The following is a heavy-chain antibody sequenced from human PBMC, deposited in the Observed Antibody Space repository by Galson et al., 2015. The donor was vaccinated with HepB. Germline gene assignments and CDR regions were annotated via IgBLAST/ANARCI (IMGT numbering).Heavy chain of an antibody. V-gene: IGHV3-23*01. CDR1: GFIFSNYA. D-gene: IGHD6-19*01. CDR2: ISGSGGNT. CDR3: AKDRQWLRGYYFDY. Sequence: SLGLSCAASGFIFSNYAMSWVRQAPGKGLEWVSDISGSGGNTYSADSVKGRFTISRDNSKNTLYLQMNSLGAEDTAVYYCAKDRQWLRGYYFDYWGQGSLVTVSS. J-gene: IGHJ4*02.